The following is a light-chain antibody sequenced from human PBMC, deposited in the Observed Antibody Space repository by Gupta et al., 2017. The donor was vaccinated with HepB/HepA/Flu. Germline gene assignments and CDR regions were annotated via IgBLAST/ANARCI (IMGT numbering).Light chain of an antibody. CDR2: ENN. J-gene: IGLJ2*01. CDR3: GTWDSSRSAVV. CDR1: SSNIGNNY. Sequence: QSVFTQPPPVSAAPGQQVTISCSGSSSNIGNNYVSWYQQLPGTAPKLLIYENNNRPAGMPDRFSGSKSGTSATLGITGLQTGDEADYYCGTWDSSRSAVVFGGGTKLTVL. V-gene: IGLV1-51*02.